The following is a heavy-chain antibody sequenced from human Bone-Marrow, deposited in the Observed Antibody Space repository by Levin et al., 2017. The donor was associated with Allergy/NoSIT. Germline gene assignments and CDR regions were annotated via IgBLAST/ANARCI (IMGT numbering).Heavy chain of an antibody. D-gene: IGHD2-8*02. CDR2: IRQDGSEI. J-gene: IGHJ4*02. CDR3: VLVLDY. V-gene: IGHV3-7*02. Sequence: TGGSLRLSCAASGFTFNDYWMNWVRQAPGKGLEWVASIRQDGSEINYADSVKGRFTISRDNAKNALYLQMNNLRAEDTAIYYCVLVLDYWGQGTLVTVSS. CDR1: GFTFNDYW.